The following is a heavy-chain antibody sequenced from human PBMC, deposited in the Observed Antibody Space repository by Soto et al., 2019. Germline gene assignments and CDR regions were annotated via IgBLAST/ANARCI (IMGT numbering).Heavy chain of an antibody. CDR1: GYTFTSYA. CDR3: ARDDRNFFGMDV. V-gene: IGHV1-3*01. J-gene: IGHJ6*02. CDR2: INAGNGNT. Sequence: ASVKVSFKASGYTFTSYAMHWLRQAPGQRLEWMGWINAGNGNTKYSQKFQGRVTITRDTSASTAYMELSSLRSEDTAVYYCARDDRNFFGMDVWGQGTTVTVSS. D-gene: IGHD4-4*01.